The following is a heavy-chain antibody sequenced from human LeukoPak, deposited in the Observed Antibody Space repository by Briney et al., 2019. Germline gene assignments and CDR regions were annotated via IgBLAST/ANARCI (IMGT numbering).Heavy chain of an antibody. CDR3: ARDQGEMATADGMDV. CDR2: IYYSGST. D-gene: IGHD5-24*01. V-gene: IGHV4-31*03. J-gene: IGHJ6*02. Sequence: SETLSLTCTVSGGSISSGGYYWSWIRQHPGKGLEWIGYIYYSGSTYYNPSLKSRVTISVDTSKNQFSLKLSSVTAADTAVYYCARDQGEMATADGMDVWGQGTTVTVSS. CDR1: GGSISSGGYY.